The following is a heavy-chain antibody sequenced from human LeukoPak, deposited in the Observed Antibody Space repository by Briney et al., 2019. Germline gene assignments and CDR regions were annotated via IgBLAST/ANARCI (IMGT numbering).Heavy chain of an antibody. J-gene: IGHJ5*02. CDR3: ARDRPITVSGVVILP. V-gene: IGHV3-7*01. D-gene: IGHD3-3*01. CDR1: GFTFSSYW. CDR2: INEDGSER. Sequence: GGSLRLSCAASGFTFSSYWMTWVRQAPGQGLEWVANINEDGSERNYVDSVKGRFTISRDNAKNSLYLQMNSLRGDDTAVYYCARDRPITVSGVVILPWGQGTLVTVSS.